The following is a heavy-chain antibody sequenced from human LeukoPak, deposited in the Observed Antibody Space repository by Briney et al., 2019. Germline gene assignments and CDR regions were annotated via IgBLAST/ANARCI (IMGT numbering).Heavy chain of an antibody. J-gene: IGHJ6*02. Sequence: GGSLRLSCAASGSTFDDYAMHWVRQAPGKGLEWVSGISWNSGSIGYADSVKGRFTISRDNAKNSLYLQINSLRAEDTALYYCAKDEAFYGMDVWGQGTTVTVSS. CDR2: ISWNSGSI. V-gene: IGHV3-9*01. CDR3: AKDEAFYGMDV. CDR1: GSTFDDYA.